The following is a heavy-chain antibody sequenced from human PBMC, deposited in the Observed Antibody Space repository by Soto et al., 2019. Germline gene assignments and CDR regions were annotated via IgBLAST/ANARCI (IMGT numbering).Heavy chain of an antibody. V-gene: IGHV3-30*03. D-gene: IGHD4-17*01. CDR1: GFTFSSYG. CDR2: ISYDGSNK. J-gene: IGHJ6*02. Sequence: GGSLRLSCAASGFTFSSYGMHWVRQAPGKGLEWVAVISYDGSNKYYADSVKGRFTISRDNSKNTLYLQMNSLRAEDAAVYYCARAGDYGDFYYYYGMDVWGQGTTVTVSS. CDR3: ARAGDYGDFYYYYGMDV.